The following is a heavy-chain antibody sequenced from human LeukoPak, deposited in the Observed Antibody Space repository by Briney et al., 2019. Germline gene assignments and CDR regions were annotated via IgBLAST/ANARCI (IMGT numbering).Heavy chain of an antibody. Sequence: ASVVVSCKASGYRFTGFFIHWVRQAPGQGLEWMGSVNPNTGDTNYTQTFQDRLTLTSDTSRRTASMHLSGLKYDDMAVYYCATLLWFGDFDYWGQGTPVTVSS. V-gene: IGHV1-2*02. CDR1: GYRFTGFF. J-gene: IGHJ4*02. CDR2: VNPNTGDT. CDR3: ATLLWFGDFDY. D-gene: IGHD3-10*01.